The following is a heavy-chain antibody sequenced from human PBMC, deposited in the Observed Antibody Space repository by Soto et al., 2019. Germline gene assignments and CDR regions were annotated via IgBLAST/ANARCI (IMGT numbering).Heavy chain of an antibody. CDR2: ISAYNGNT. Sequence: ASVKVSCKASGYTFTSYGISWVRQAPGQGLEWMGWISAYNGNTNYAQKLQGRVTMTTDTSTSTAYMELRSLRSDDTAVYYCARNDIVVVVAATPMPFWFDPWGQGTLVTVSS. CDR3: ARNDIVVVVAATPMPFWFDP. CDR1: GYTFTSYG. D-gene: IGHD2-15*01. V-gene: IGHV1-18*01. J-gene: IGHJ5*02.